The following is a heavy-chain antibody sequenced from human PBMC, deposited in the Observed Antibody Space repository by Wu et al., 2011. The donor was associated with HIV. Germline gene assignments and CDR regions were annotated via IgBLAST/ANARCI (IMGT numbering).Heavy chain of an antibody. CDR1: GYTFTSNY. D-gene: IGHD2-2*01. J-gene: IGHJ6*03. V-gene: IGHV1-18*01. CDR3: ARAPDIVVVPGARQNYYYYYMDV. CDR2: ISAYNGDT. Sequence: QVQLVQSGAEVKKPGASVRVSCKASGYTFTSNYINWVRQAPGQGLEWVGWISAYNGDTNSAHNLHDRVTMTTDTSTSTAYLELTSLRSDDTAVYYCARAPDIVVVPGARQNYYYYYMDVWGKGTTVTVSS.